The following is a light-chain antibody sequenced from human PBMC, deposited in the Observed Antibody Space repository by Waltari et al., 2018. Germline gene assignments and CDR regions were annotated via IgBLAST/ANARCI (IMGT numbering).Light chain of an antibody. J-gene: IGLJ1*01. V-gene: IGLV2-23*01. CDR1: TTDSWTYNL. Sequence: QSALTQPASVSGSPGQSITISCTGTTTDSWTYNLVSWYQQHPGKAPKLIIFEGTKGPSGGSNRFFASKSGNTASLTISGLQADDEAGYHCCSYVSNTYVFGTGTKVTVL. CDR2: EGT. CDR3: CSYVSNTYV.